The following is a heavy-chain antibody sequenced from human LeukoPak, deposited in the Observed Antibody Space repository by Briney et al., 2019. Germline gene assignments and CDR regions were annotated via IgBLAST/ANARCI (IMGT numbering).Heavy chain of an antibody. J-gene: IGHJ5*02. V-gene: IGHV1-69*04. D-gene: IGHD3-10*01. CDR1: GGTFSSYA. CDR3: ARDRFGEHANWFDP. CDR2: IIPILGIA. Sequence: SVKVSCKASGGTFSSYAISWVRQAPGQGLEWMGRIIPILGIANYAQRFQGRVTITADKSTSTAYMELSSLRSEDTAVYYCARDRFGEHANWFDPWGQGTLVTVSS.